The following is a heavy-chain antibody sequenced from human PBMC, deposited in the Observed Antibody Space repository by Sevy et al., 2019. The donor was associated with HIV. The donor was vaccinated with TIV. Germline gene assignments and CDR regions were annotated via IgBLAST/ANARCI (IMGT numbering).Heavy chain of an antibody. V-gene: IGHV3-23*01. CDR1: GFTFSIYA. D-gene: IGHD2-21*02. J-gene: IGHJ3*02. CDR3: AKDLGDPVAFDI. CDR2: EAGSGGST. Sequence: GGSLRLSCAASGFTFSIYAMNWVRQAPGKGLEWVSGEAGSGGSTYHVDSVKGRFTISRDDSKSTLYLQMNSLRAEDTAVYYCAKDLGDPVAFDIWGQGTMVTVSS.